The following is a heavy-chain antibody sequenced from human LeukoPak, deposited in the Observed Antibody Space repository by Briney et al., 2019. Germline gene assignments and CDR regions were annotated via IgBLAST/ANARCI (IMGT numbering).Heavy chain of an antibody. CDR1: GGTFSSCA. D-gene: IGHD2-21*01. CDR2: IIPIFGTA. CDR3: ARRSIRENDAFDI. V-gene: IGHV1-69*05. Sequence: SVKVSCKASGGTFSSCAISWVRQAPGQGLEWMGGIIPIFGTANYAQKFQGRVTITTDESTSTAYMELSSLRSEDTAVYYCARRSIRENDAFDIWGQGTMVTVSS. J-gene: IGHJ3*02.